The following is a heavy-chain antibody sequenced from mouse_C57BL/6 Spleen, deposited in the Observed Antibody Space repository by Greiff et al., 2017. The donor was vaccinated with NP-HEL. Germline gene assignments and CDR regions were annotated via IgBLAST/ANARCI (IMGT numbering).Heavy chain of an antibody. CDR2: ISYSGST. CDR3: ARGDDYPFAY. V-gene: IGHV3-1*01. Sequence: EVQLQQSGPGMVKPSQSLSLTCTVTGYSITSGYDWHWIRHFPGNKLEWMGYISYSGSTNYNPSLKSRISITHDTSKNHFFLKLNSVTTEDTATYYCARGDDYPFAYWGQGTLVTVSA. J-gene: IGHJ3*01. D-gene: IGHD2-4*01. CDR1: GYSITSGYD.